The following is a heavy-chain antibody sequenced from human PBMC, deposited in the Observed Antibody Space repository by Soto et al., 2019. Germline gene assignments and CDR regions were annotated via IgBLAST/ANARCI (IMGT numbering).Heavy chain of an antibody. Sequence: EVQLLESGGGLVQPGGSLRLSCAASGFTFSSYAMSWVRQAPGKGLEWVSAISGSGGSTYYADSVKGRFTISRDNAKNTLYLQMNSLRAEDTAVYYCAKLHYGDYVPDYYYYYMDVWGKGTTVTVSS. D-gene: IGHD4-17*01. J-gene: IGHJ6*03. CDR3: AKLHYGDYVPDYYYYYMDV. V-gene: IGHV3-23*01. CDR1: GFTFSSYA. CDR2: ISGSGGST.